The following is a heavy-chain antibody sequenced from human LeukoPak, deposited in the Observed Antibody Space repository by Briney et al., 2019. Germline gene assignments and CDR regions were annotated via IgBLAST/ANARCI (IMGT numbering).Heavy chain of an antibody. V-gene: IGHV1-2*06. CDR1: GYTFTGYY. CDR3: ARDRYVWGSYRLDY. J-gene: IGHJ4*02. CDR2: INPNSGGT. Sequence: ASVKVSCKASGYTFTGYYMHWVRQAPGQGLEWMGRINPNSGGTNYAQKFQGRVTMTRDTSISTAYMELSRLRSDDTAVYYCARDRYVWGSYRLDYWGQGTLVTASS. D-gene: IGHD3-16*02.